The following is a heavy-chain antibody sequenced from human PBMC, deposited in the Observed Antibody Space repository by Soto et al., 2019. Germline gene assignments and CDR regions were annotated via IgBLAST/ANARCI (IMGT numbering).Heavy chain of an antibody. CDR1: GGSISSYY. CDR2: IYYSGST. CDR3: ARVPIPPDYYYYMDV. Sequence: PSETLSLTCTVSGGSISSYYWSWIRQPPGKGLEWIGYIYYSGSTNYNPSLKSRVTISVDTSKNQFSLKLSSVTAADTAVYYCARVPIPPDYYYYMDVWGKGTTVTVSS. J-gene: IGHJ6*03. V-gene: IGHV4-59*01.